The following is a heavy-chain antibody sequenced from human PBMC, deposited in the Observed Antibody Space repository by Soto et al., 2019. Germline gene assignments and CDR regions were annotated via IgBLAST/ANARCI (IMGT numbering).Heavy chain of an antibody. CDR2: ISSSSSTI. J-gene: IGHJ4*02. D-gene: IGHD1-20*01. Sequence: WGSLRLSCAASGFTFISYSINLFRHSPGKGLEWVSYISSSSSTIYYADSVKGRFTISRDNAKNSLYLQMNSLRDEDTAVYYCARAYNWNDVVDYWGQGTLVTVSS. CDR1: GFTFISYS. V-gene: IGHV3-48*02. CDR3: ARAYNWNDVVDY.